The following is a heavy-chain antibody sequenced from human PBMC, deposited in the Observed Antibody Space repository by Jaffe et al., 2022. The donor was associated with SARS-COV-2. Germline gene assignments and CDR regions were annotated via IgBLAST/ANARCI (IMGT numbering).Heavy chain of an antibody. CDR1: GFTVSSNY. Sequence: EVQLVESGGGLVQPGGSLRLSCAASGFTVSSNYMSWVRQAPGKGLEWVSVIYSGGSTYYADSVKGRFTISRDNSKNTLYLQMNSLRAEDTAVYYCARDLRAGVVPFGYSGSRRYYYYGMDVWGQGTTVTVSS. CDR2: IYSGGST. J-gene: IGHJ6*02. V-gene: IGHV3-66*02. CDR3: ARDLRAGVVPFGYSGSRRYYYYGMDV. D-gene: IGHD5-12*01.